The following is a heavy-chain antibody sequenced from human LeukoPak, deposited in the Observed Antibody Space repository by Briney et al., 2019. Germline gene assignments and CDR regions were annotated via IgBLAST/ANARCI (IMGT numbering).Heavy chain of an antibody. V-gene: IGHV3-23*01. J-gene: IGHJ4*02. Sequence: PGGSLRLSCAFSGFTFTNYTMSWVRQAPGKGLEWISGSTDSGRNSYFADSVRGRFTISRDKSKNTLYLQMNSLRAEDTALYFCAKDGGGNCYDPIDYWGQGILVTVSS. CDR1: GFTFTNYT. CDR3: AKDGGGNCYDPIDY. CDR2: STDSGRNS. D-gene: IGHD2-21*01.